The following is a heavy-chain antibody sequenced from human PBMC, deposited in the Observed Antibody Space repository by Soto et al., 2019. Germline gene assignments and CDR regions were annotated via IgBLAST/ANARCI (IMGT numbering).Heavy chain of an antibody. Sequence: PGGSLSLSCTGSGFNVANYALTWVRRAPGKGLEWVGFIRGETNGGTADYAASLRGRITISRDDSKSIAYLEINSLQTEDTAVYYCTRYYYDSSGYYVYWGQGPPVTVYS. V-gene: IGHV3-49*04. CDR1: GFNVANYA. D-gene: IGHD3-22*01. CDR3: TRYYYDSSGYYVY. CDR2: IRGETNGGTA. J-gene: IGHJ4*02.